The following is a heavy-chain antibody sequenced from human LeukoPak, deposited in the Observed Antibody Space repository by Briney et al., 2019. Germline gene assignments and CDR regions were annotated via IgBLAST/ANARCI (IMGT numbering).Heavy chain of an antibody. V-gene: IGHV3-7*01. CDR2: VMKDGNEK. CDR3: ARGHLDP. CDR1: GFTFSDYW. J-gene: IGHJ5*02. Sequence: GGSLRLSCAASGFTFSDYWMNWIRQAPGKGLEWVARVMKDGNEKYYVESIKGRFTISRDNAKNALYLQMNGLRAEDTGVYYCARGHLDPWGQGTLVTVSS.